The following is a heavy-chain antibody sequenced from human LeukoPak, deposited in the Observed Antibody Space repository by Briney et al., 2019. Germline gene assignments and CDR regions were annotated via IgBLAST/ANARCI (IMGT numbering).Heavy chain of an antibody. CDR3: AKSMYYYDSSGYYFFGSYDY. D-gene: IGHD3-22*01. CDR1: GFTFSSYA. CDR2: ISGSGGST. Sequence: GGSLRLSCAASGFTFSSYAMSWVRQAPGKGLEWVSAISGSGGSTYYADSVKGRFTISRDNSKNTLYLQMNSLRAEDTAVYYCAKSMYYYDSSGYYFFGSYDYWGQGALVTVSS. V-gene: IGHV3-23*01. J-gene: IGHJ4*02.